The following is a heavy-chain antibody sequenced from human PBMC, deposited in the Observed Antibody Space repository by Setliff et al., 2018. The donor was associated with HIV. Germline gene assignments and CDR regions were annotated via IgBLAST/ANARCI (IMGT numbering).Heavy chain of an antibody. CDR1: GFTFDNYA. CDR2: ISGGIGADT. D-gene: IGHD2-8*01. Sequence: PGGSLRLSCAASGFTFDNYAMTWVRQAPGKGLEWVSGISGGIGADTDYADSVKGRFTISRDSSKNTLYLQMNSLRADDTAVYYCAALSLRTNSVYGIISTRFDPWGQGTLVTVSS. CDR3: AALSLRTNSVYGIISTRFDP. J-gene: IGHJ5*02. V-gene: IGHV3-23*01.